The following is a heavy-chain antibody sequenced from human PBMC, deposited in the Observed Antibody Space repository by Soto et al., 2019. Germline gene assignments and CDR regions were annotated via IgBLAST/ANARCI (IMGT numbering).Heavy chain of an antibody. CDR3: AGALDLPPYYYFYGMDV. V-gene: IGHV3-23*01. CDR2: IGDSDRYT. D-gene: IGHD3-16*02. Sequence: EVQLLESGGCLVQTGGSLRLSCAASGLTFSTYGMAWVRQAPGKGLEWVSGIGDSDRYTYYADSVKGRFTISRDNSQDTLYLQMSRLRAEDTAVYYCAGALDLPPYYYFYGMDVWGQGTTVTVSS. CDR1: GLTFSTYG. J-gene: IGHJ6*02.